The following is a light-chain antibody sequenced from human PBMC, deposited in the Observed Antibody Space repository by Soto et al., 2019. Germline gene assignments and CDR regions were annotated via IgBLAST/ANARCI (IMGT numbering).Light chain of an antibody. V-gene: IGKV3-15*01. CDR3: QQYKTWPSLS. CDR1: QSVSTN. J-gene: IGKJ4*01. CDR2: GAS. Sequence: EIVMTQSPATLSVSPGERATLSCRASQSVSTNLAWYQQKPGQAPSLLISGASTRATGIPARFSGSGSETEFTLTISSRQSDDIAVDYCQQYKTWPSLSFGGGTKVEIK.